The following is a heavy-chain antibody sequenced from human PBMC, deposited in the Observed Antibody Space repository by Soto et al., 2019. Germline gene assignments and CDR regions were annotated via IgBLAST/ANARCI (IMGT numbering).Heavy chain of an antibody. CDR2: IRSKAYGGTT. CDR1: GFTFGDYA. J-gene: IGHJ4*02. CDR3: TSTVTTQTGGGY. D-gene: IGHD4-4*01. V-gene: IGHV3-49*04. Sequence: SLRLSGTASGFTFGDYAMSWVRQAPGKGLEWVGFIRSKAYGGTTEYAASVKGRFTISRDDSKSIAYLQMNSLKTEDTAVYYCTSTVTTQTGGGYWGQGTLVTVSS.